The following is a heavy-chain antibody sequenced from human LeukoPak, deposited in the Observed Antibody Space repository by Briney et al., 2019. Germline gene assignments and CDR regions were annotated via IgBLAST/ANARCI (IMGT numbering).Heavy chain of an antibody. D-gene: IGHD5-12*01. CDR3: ARQIRGYSGYDKGFHYYYMDV. CDR2: IYTSGST. V-gene: IGHV4-4*09. J-gene: IGHJ6*03. CDR1: GGSISSYY. Sequence: PSETLSFTCTVSGGSISSYYWSWIRQPPGKGLEWIGYIYTSGSTNYNPSLKSRVTISVDTSKNQFSLKLSSVTAADTAVYYCARQIRGYSGYDKGFHYYYMDVWGKGTTVTVSS.